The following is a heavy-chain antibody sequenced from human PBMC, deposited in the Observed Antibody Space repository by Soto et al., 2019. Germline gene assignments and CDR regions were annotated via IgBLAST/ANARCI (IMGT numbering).Heavy chain of an antibody. Sequence: QVQLQQWGAGLLKPSETLSLTCAVYGGSFSGYYWSWIRQPPGKGLEWSGEINHSGSTNYNPSLKSRVTISVDTSKNQFSLKLSSVTAADTAVYYCAVGTTGGDYVRAWFDPWGQGTLVTVSS. CDR2: INHSGST. D-gene: IGHD4-17*01. CDR3: AVGTTGGDYVRAWFDP. CDR1: GGSFSGYY. V-gene: IGHV4-34*01. J-gene: IGHJ5*02.